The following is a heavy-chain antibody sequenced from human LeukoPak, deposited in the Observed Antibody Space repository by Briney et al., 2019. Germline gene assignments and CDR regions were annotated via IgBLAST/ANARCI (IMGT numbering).Heavy chain of an antibody. CDR3: ASGPPFLKYFEY. D-gene: IGHD3-3*01. J-gene: IGHJ4*02. CDR2: ISVGAEYI. CDR1: GFTFSTYV. V-gene: IGHV3-23*01. Sequence: AGGSLRLSCAASGFTFSTYVMNWFRQAPGKGLEWVSTISVGAEYIFYADSVKGRFTISRDDSNNALYLQMHSLRAEDTALYYCASGPPFLKYFEYWGQGMLVTVSS.